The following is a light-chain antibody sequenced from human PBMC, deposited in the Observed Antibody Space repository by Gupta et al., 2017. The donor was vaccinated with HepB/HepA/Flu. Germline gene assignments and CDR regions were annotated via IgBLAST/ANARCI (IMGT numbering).Light chain of an antibody. V-gene: IGLV1-40*01. CDR3: QSYDSSRSGWV. CDR2: GKN. J-gene: IGLJ3*02. CDR1: SSNIGAGYE. Sequence: QSVLTQPPSVSGAPGQRITISCTGRSSNIGAGYEVHWYQQLPGTAPKLLIYGKNNRPSGVPERFSGSKSGTSASLAITGLQAEDEADYYCQSYDSSRSGWVFGGGTKLTVL.